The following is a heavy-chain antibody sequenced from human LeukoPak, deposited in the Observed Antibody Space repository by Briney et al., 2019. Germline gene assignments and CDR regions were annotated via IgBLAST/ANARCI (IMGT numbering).Heavy chain of an antibody. J-gene: IGHJ4*02. CDR1: GFTFDDYA. D-gene: IGHD6-19*01. CDR2: ISWDGAYT. V-gene: IGHV3-43D*03. Sequence: GGFLRLSCAASGFTFDDYAMHWVRHAPGKGLEWVSLISWDGAYTYYADSVKGRFTISRDNSKHSLYLQMNSLTAEDTALYYCAKDSIAVTGTGYIDYWGQGTLVTVSS. CDR3: AKDSIAVTGTGYIDY.